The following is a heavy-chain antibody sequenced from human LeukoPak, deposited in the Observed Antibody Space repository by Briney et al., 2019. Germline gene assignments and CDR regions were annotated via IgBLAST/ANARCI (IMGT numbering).Heavy chain of an antibody. J-gene: IGHJ4*02. D-gene: IGHD3-10*01. Sequence: GGSLRLSCAASGFTFSSYWMHWVRQAPGKGLVWVSRINTDGSSTSYADSVKGRFTISRDNAKNTLYLQMNSLRAEDTAVYYCARAQEGYGSGSYYRHIDYWGQGTLVTVSS. V-gene: IGHV3-74*01. CDR3: ARAQEGYGSGSYYRHIDY. CDR1: GFTFSSYW. CDR2: INTDGSST.